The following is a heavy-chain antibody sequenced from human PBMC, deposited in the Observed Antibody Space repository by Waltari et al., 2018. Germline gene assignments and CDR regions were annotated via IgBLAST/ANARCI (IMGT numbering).Heavy chain of an antibody. J-gene: IGHJ4*02. CDR1: GGSIRSSNR. CDR3: ARKYCSSTSCYAPSFDY. Sequence: LQESGPGLVKPSGTLSLTCAVSGGSIRSSNRWSWVRPPPGKGREWIGEIYHGGSTNYNPSLKSRVTISVDKSKNQFSLKLSSVTAADTAVYYCARKYCSSTSCYAPSFDYWGQGTLVTVSS. D-gene: IGHD2-2*01. CDR2: IYHGGST. V-gene: IGHV4-4*02.